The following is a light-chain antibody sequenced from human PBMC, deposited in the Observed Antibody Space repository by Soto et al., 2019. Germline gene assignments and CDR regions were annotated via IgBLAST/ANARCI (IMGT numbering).Light chain of an antibody. V-gene: IGLV1-40*01. CDR3: QSYDSSLSVLYV. CDR1: SSNIGAGYD. CDR2: GNS. J-gene: IGLJ1*01. Sequence: QSALTQPPSMSGAPGQRVTISCTGSSSNIGAGYDVHWYQQLPGTAPKLLIYGNSNRPSGVPDRFSRSKSGTSASLAITGLQAEDEADYYCQSYDSSLSVLYVFGTGTKVTVL.